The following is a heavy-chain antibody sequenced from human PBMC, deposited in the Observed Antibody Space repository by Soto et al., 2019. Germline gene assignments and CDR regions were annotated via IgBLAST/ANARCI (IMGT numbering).Heavy chain of an antibody. CDR2: INHSGST. V-gene: IGHV4-34*01. D-gene: IGHD2-15*01. CDR1: GGSFSGYY. CDR3: ARAGAATLSDY. J-gene: IGHJ4*02. Sequence: PSETLSLTCAVYGGSFSGYYWSWIRQPPGKGLEWIGEINHSGSTNYNPSLKSRVTISVDRSKNQFSLKLSSVTAADTAVYYCARAGAATLSDYWGQGTLVTVSS.